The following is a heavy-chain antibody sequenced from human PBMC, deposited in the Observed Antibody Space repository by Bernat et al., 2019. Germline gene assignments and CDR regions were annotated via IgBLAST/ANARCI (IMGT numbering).Heavy chain of an antibody. V-gene: IGHV3-30*02. Sequence: VQLVESGGGVVQPGGSLRLSCAASGFTFSSYGMHWVRQAPGKGLEWVAFIRYDGSNKYYADSVKGRFTISRDNSKNMLYLQMNSLRAEDTAVYYCAKERLRRDGMDVWGQGTTVTVSS. CDR3: AKERLRRDGMDV. J-gene: IGHJ6*02. CDR1: GFTFSSYG. D-gene: IGHD4-17*01. CDR2: IRYDGSNK.